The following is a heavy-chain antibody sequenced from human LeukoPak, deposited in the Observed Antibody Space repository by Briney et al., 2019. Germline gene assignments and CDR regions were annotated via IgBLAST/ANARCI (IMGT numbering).Heavy chain of an antibody. CDR2: ISAYNGNT. Sequence: ASVKVSCKASGYTFTSYGISWVRQAPGQGPEWMGWISAYNGNTNYAQKLQGRVTMTTDTSTSTAYMELRSLRSDDTAVYYCARDRYYYDSSGSRIVAPWGQGTLVTVSS. CDR1: GYTFTSYG. D-gene: IGHD3-22*01. J-gene: IGHJ5*02. V-gene: IGHV1-18*01. CDR3: ARDRYYYDSSGSRIVAP.